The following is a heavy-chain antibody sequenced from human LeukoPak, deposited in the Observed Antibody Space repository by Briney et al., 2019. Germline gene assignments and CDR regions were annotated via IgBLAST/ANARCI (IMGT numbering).Heavy chain of an antibody. V-gene: IGHV4-34*01. J-gene: IGHJ4*02. CDR3: ARGRGWNYFDY. D-gene: IGHD6-19*01. Sequence: SEPLSLTCGVQGASLRGYYWTWIRQFPGKRLEWIGEINYSGTTDENPSLSSRVTISVDASKTQFSLRLTSVTAADTAVYYCARGRGWNYFDYWDLGTLVTVSS. CDR2: INYSGTT. CDR1: GASLRGYY.